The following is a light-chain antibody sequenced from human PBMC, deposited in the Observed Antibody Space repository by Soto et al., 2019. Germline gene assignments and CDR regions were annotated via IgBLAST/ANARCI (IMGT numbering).Light chain of an antibody. CDR2: EGS. Sequence: QSVLTQPASVSGSPGQSITISCTGTSSDVGSYNLVSWYQQHAGKAPKLMIYEGSKRPSGVSNRFSGSKSGNTASLTISGLQAEDEADYYCCSYAGVVFGGGTKLTVL. CDR1: SSDVGSYNL. J-gene: IGLJ2*01. V-gene: IGLV2-23*01. CDR3: CSYAGVV.